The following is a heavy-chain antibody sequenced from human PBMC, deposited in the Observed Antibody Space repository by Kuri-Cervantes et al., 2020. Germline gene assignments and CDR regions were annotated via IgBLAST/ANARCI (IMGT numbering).Heavy chain of an antibody. Sequence: ASVKVSCKASGYTFTGYYMHWVRQAPGQGLEWMGWINPNSGGTNYAQKFQGRVTMTRDTSISTAYMELSRLRSDDTAVYYCARGSGSYYDFWSGYYFDYWGQGTLVTVSS. CDR3: ARGSGSYYDFWSGYYFDY. CDR2: INPNSGGT. V-gene: IGHV1-2*02. D-gene: IGHD3-3*01. J-gene: IGHJ4*02. CDR1: GYTFTGYY.